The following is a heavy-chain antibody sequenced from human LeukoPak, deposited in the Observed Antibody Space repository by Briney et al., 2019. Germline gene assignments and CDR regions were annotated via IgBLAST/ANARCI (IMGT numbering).Heavy chain of an antibody. D-gene: IGHD5-18*01. CDR1: GFTFSSYA. J-gene: IGHJ4*02. Sequence: GGSLRLSCVASGFTFSSYAMSWVRQAPGKGLEWVSGISSSGGSTHYVDSVKGRFTIFRDNSKNTLYVQMNSLRAEDTAVYYCAKDWGHSYGPVDDWGQGTLVTASS. CDR2: ISSSGGST. V-gene: IGHV3-23*01. CDR3: AKDWGHSYGPVDD.